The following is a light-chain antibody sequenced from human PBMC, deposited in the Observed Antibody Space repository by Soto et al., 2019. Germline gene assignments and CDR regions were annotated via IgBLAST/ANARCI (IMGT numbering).Light chain of an antibody. CDR1: SSDVGTYNL. CDR2: EVS. J-gene: IGLJ3*02. Sequence: QSVLTQPASVSGSPGQSITISCTGTSSDVGTYNLVSWYQQHPGKAPKLMIFEVSKRPSGVSNRFSGSKSGHTASLTISGLQAEDGAGYFCFSHGGTTPPQWVFGGGTKLTVL. CDR3: FSHGGTTPPQWV. V-gene: IGLV2-23*02.